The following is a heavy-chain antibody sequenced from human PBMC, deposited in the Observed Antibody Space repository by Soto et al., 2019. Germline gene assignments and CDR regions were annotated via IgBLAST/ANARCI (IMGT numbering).Heavy chain of an antibody. CDR2: ISGSGEKT. CDR1: GVNFSYNA. CDR3: ARLPGGTARRPDY. V-gene: IGHV3-23*01. Sequence: PGGSRRLSCVASGVNFSYNAMSWVRQAPGKGLQWVSTISGSGEKTYYADSVKGRLTISTDRTKNTLYLQMDSLRADDTAVYYCARLPGGTARRPDYWGQGTMVTVSS. J-gene: IGHJ4*02. D-gene: IGHD2-21*02.